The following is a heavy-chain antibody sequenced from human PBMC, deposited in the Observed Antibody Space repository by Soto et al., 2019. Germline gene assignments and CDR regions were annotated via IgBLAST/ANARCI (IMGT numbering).Heavy chain of an antibody. D-gene: IGHD6-6*01. CDR3: AKDLLAARPRYYGMDV. Sequence: QVQLVESGGGVVQPGRSLRLSCAASGFTFSSYGMHWVRQAPGKGLEWVAVISYDGSNKYYADSVKGRFTISRDNSKNTLYLQMNSLRAEDTAMYYCAKDLLAARPRYYGMDVWGQGTTVTVSS. CDR2: ISYDGSNK. V-gene: IGHV3-30*18. CDR1: GFTFSSYG. J-gene: IGHJ6*02.